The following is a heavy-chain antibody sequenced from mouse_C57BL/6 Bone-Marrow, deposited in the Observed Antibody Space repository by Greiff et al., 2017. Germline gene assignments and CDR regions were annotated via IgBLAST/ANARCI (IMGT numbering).Heavy chain of an antibody. J-gene: IGHJ2*01. D-gene: IGHD2-4*01. CDR1: GYTFTSYW. CDR2: IYPGSGST. Sequence: QVQLQQPGAELVKPGASVKMSCKASGYTFTSYWITWVKQRPGQGLEWIGDIYPGSGSTNYNEKFKSKATLTVDTSSSTAYMQLSSLTSEDSAVYYCARGGPIYYDYDGPYFDYWGQGTTLTVSS. CDR3: ARGGPIYYDYDGPYFDY. V-gene: IGHV1-55*01.